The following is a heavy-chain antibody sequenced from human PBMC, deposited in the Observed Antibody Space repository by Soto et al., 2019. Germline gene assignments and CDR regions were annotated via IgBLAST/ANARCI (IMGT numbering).Heavy chain of an antibody. Sequence: PSETLSLTCTVSGGSISSYYLSWIRQPPGKGLEWIGYIYYSGSTNYNPSLKSRVTISVDTSKNQFSLKLSSVTAADTAVYYCARSRPVAGFYFDYWGQGTLVTVSS. CDR2: IYYSGST. CDR1: GGSISSYY. D-gene: IGHD6-19*01. V-gene: IGHV4-59*01. J-gene: IGHJ4*02. CDR3: ARSRPVAGFYFDY.